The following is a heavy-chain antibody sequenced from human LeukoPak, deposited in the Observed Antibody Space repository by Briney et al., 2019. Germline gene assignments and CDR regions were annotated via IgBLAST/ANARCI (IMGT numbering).Heavy chain of an antibody. CDR3: ARGGVIFTGTTFDP. J-gene: IGHJ5*02. CDR2: INHSGST. V-gene: IGHV4-34*01. CDR1: GGSFSGYY. D-gene: IGHD1-7*01. Sequence: SETLSLTCAVYGGSFSGYYWSWIRQPPGKGLEWIGEINHSGSTNYNPSLKSRVTISVDTSKNQFSLKLSSVTAADTAVYYCARGGVIFTGTTFDPWGQGTLVTVSS.